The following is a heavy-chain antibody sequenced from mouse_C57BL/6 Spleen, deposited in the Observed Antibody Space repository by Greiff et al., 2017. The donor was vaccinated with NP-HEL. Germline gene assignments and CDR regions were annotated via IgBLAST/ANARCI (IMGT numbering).Heavy chain of an antibody. J-gene: IGHJ1*03. CDR3: ARIAFDGSKPNWYFDV. D-gene: IGHD2-3*01. CDR1: GFSLSTFGMG. Sequence: QVTLKVSGPGILQPSQTLSLTCSFSGFSLSTFGMGVGWIRQPSGKGLEWLAHIWWDDDKYYNPALKSRLTISKDTSKNQVFLKIANVDTADTATYYCARIAFDGSKPNWYFDVWGTGTTVTVSS. CDR2: IWWDDDK. V-gene: IGHV8-8*01.